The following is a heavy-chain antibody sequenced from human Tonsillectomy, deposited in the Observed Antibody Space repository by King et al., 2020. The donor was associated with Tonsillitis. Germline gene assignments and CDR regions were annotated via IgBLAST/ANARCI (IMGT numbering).Heavy chain of an antibody. CDR2: IYNGGST. V-gene: IGHV3-53*04. CDR1: GFTVSNNY. D-gene: IGHD1-26*01. Sequence: VQLVESGGGLVQPGGSLRLSCAASGFTVSNNYMSWVRQAPGKGLEWVSVIYNGGSTYYADSVKGRFTNSRHNSKNTLYLQMNSLRAEDTAVYYCARGAAYYYYGMDVWGQGTTVTVSS. CDR3: ARGAAYYYYGMDV. J-gene: IGHJ6*02.